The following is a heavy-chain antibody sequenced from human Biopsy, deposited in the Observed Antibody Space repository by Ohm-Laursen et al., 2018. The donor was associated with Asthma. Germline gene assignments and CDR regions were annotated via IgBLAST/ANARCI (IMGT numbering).Heavy chain of an antibody. CDR2: HDHEEGGT. CDR3: ASDFPKDYVRYNFQF. CDR1: GYSLTDLS. J-gene: IGHJ4*02. V-gene: IGHV1-24*01. Sequence: SSVKVSCKISGYSLTDLSMHWVRQAPGQGLEWMGGHDHEEGGTVNARRFQGRVTMTEDTSTDTAYMELSSLSSDDMAVYYCASDFPKDYVRYNFQFWGQGTLVTVSS. D-gene: IGHD4-17*01.